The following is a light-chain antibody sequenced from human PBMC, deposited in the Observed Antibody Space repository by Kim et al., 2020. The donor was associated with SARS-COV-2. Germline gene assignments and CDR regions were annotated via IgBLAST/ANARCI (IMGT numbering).Light chain of an antibody. CDR2: GNS. J-gene: IGLJ2*01. CDR1: STNIGAGYD. Sequence: QRVTVPCTGSSTNIGAGYDVHWYQQLPGTAPQLLLYGNSTRPSGVPDRFSGSQSGTSASLAITGLQAEDEADYYCQSYDSSLSGVVFGGGTQLTVL. CDR3: QSYDSSLSGVV. V-gene: IGLV1-40*01.